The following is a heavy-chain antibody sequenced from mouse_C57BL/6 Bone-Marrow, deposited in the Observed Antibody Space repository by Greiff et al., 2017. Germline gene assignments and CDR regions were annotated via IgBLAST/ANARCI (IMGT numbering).Heavy chain of an antibody. V-gene: IGHV1-64*01. Sequence: QVQLQQPGAELVKPGASVKLSCKASGYTFTSYWMHWVKQRPGQGLEWIGIIHPNSGSTNYNEKFKSKATLTVDKSSSTAYMQLSSLTSEDSAVYYCARLLTAYYYYAMDYWGQGTSVTVSS. CDR2: IHPNSGST. J-gene: IGHJ4*01. CDR3: ARLLTAYYYYAMDY. D-gene: IGHD4-1*01. CDR1: GYTFTSYW.